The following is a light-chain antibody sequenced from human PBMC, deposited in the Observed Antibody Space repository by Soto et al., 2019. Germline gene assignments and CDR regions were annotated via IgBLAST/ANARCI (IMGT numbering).Light chain of an antibody. CDR2: GAS. CDR1: QSVDSNY. CDR3: QQYNSWPLT. V-gene: IGKV3D-15*01. J-gene: IGKJ4*01. Sequence: EIVLTQSPGTLSLSPGEEATLSCRASQSVDSNYLAWYQQKPGQTPRLIIYGASGRADGVPTRISGSGSGTEFTLTISSLQSEDFAVYYCQQYNSWPLTFGGGTKV.